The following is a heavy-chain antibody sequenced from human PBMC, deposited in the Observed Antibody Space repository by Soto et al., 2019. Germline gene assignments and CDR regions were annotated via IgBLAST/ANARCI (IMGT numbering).Heavy chain of an antibody. CDR2: IYHSGTT. D-gene: IGHD4-17*01. CDR1: GGSISSGGYY. J-gene: IGHJ4*02. CDR3: ASHDYGDYFDY. Sequence: SETLSLTCTVSGGSISSGGYYWSWIRQHPGKGLEWIGYIYHSGTTYYNPSLKSRVTISVDTSKNQFSLKLTSVTAADMAVYYCASHDYGDYFDYWGQVTLVTVSS. V-gene: IGHV4-31*03.